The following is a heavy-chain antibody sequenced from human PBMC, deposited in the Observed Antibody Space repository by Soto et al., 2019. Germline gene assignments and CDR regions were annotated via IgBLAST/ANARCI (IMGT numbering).Heavy chain of an antibody. CDR2: ISYDGSDK. D-gene: IGHD3-10*01. CDR1: GFPFTSYG. V-gene: IGHV3-30*03. J-gene: IGHJ4*02. Sequence: QVQLVESGGGVVQPGRSLRLSCAASGFPFTSYGMHWVREGPDKGLEWVAIISYDGSDKYYADSVKGRFTISRDNSENALYLQMNSLRPEDTALYYCVGGQYYFDYRGQGTLV. CDR3: VGGQYYFDY.